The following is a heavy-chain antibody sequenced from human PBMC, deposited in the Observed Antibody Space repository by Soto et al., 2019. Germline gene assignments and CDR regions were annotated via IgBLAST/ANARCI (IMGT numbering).Heavy chain of an antibody. CDR3: SREIPPARREDWFDP. V-gene: IGHV4-4*07. CDR1: GGSISGYY. Sequence: SETLSLTCTVSGGSISGYYWSWIRQPAGKGLEWLGRIYTSGTTNYNPSLKSRITMSVDTSKNQFSLKLSSVTVADTAVYYCSREIPPARREDWFDPWGQGPLVTVS. CDR2: IYTSGTT. D-gene: IGHD6-25*01. J-gene: IGHJ5*02.